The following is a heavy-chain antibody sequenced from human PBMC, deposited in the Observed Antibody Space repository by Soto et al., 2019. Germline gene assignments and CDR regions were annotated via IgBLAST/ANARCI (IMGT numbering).Heavy chain of an antibody. CDR2: IYYSGST. Sequence: QVQLQESGPGLVKPSETLSLTCTVSGGSISSYYWSWIRQPPGKGLEWIGYIYYSGSTNYNPSLKSRVTISVDTSKNQFSLKLSSVTAADTAVYYCARVDSRSDGMDVWGQGTTVTVSS. CDR3: ARVDSRSDGMDV. J-gene: IGHJ6*02. CDR1: GGSISSYY. V-gene: IGHV4-59*01.